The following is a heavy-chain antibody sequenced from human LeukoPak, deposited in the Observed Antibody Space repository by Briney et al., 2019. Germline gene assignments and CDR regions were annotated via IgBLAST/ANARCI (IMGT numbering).Heavy chain of an antibody. CDR1: GYTFTGHY. J-gene: IGHJ5*02. Sequence: GASVKVSCKASGYTFTGHYLHWVRQAPGQGLEWMGWINPKTGDTTYAQKFQGRVTMTWDTSTTTAYMELSSLRSDDTAVYYCARAYEYGWFDPWGQGAQVTVSS. V-gene: IGHV1-2*02. D-gene: IGHD4/OR15-4a*01. CDR2: INPKTGDT. CDR3: ARAYEYGWFDP.